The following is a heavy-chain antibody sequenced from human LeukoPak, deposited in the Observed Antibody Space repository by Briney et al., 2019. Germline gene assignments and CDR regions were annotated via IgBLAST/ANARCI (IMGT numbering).Heavy chain of an antibody. V-gene: IGHV1-2*02. CDR2: INANSGDT. J-gene: IGHJ2*01. D-gene: IGHD5-18*01. CDR1: GHTFTGYY. CDR3: ARGGYGTPYWYFDL. Sequence: ASVKVSCKASGHTFTGYYMHWVRQAPGQGLEWMGWINANSGDTNYAQKFQGRVTMTRDTSISTAYMELSRLRSDDTAVYYCARGGYGTPYWYFDLWGRGTLVTVSS.